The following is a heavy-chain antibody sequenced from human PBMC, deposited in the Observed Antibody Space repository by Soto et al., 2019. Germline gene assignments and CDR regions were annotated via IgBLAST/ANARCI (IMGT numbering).Heavy chain of an antibody. CDR1: GGTFSSYA. Sequence: GASVKVSFKASGGTFSSYASSGVRQAPGQGLEWMGGIIPIFGTANYAQKFQGRVTITADKSTSTAYMELSSLRSEDTAVYYCAREFDSSGVGFDYWGQGTLVTVSS. CDR2: IIPIFGTA. CDR3: AREFDSSGVGFDY. V-gene: IGHV1-69*06. J-gene: IGHJ4*02. D-gene: IGHD3-22*01.